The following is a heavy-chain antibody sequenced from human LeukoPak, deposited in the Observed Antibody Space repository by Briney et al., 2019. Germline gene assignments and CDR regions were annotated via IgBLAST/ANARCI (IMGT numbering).Heavy chain of an antibody. CDR1: GFTFRRYT. Sequence: GSLRLSCAASGFTFRRYTLNWVRQAPGKGLEWISYIGSDNTTIDYADSVKGRFTISRDNSKNTLYLQMNSLRAEDTAVYYCAKGRDYYDSSGYRVVGAFDIWGQGTMVTVSS. J-gene: IGHJ3*02. CDR3: AKGRDYYDSSGYRVVGAFDI. CDR2: IGSDNTTI. V-gene: IGHV3-48*01. D-gene: IGHD3-22*01.